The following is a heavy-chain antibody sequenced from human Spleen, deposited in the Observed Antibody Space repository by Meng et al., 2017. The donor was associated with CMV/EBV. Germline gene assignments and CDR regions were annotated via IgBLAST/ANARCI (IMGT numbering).Heavy chain of an antibody. J-gene: IGHJ6*02. CDR3: ARDAEVAPAALRTFYYYAMDV. CDR2: IKEDGSER. Sequence: GESLKISCAASGFTFSSSGMHWVRQAPGKGLEWVANIKEDGSERYYVDSAKGRFTISRDNAKNSLYLQMNSLRADDSAVYYCARDAEVAPAALRTFYYYAMDVWGQGSTVTVSS. V-gene: IGHV3-7*01. D-gene: IGHD2-2*02. CDR1: GFTFSSSG.